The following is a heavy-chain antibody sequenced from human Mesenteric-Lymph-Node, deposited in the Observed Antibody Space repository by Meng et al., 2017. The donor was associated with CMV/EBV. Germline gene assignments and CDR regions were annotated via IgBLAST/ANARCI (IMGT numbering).Heavy chain of an antibody. CDR3: ARGRGHDY. Sequence: SETLSLTCTVSGGSISSSSYYWGWIRQPPGKGLEWIGSIYYSGSTYYNPSLKSRVTISVDTSKNQFSLKLSSVTAADTAVYYCARGRGHDYWGQGTLVTVSS. J-gene: IGHJ4*02. CDR2: IYYSGST. V-gene: IGHV4-39*07. CDR1: GGSISSSSYY. D-gene: IGHD2-15*01.